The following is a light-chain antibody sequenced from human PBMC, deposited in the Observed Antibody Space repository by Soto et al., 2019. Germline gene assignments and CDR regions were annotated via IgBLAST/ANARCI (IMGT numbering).Light chain of an antibody. CDR2: DAS. V-gene: IGKV1-5*01. Sequence: DIQKTQSPSTLSKSEGDRVTITCRASQSISSWLAWYQQKPGKAPKLLIYDASSLESGVPSRFSGSGSGTEFTLTISSLQPDDFATYYCQQYNSYSPTFGQGTKV. J-gene: IGKJ1*01. CDR3: QQYNSYSPT. CDR1: QSISSW.